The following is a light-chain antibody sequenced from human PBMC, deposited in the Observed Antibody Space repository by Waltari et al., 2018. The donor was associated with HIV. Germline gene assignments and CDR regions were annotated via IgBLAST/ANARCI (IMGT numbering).Light chain of an antibody. Sequence: IVMTQSPATLSVSPGARATLSCRASQNVLTNLAWYQQKPGQSPRLLIHGSSTRATGIPARFSGSGSGTEFTLTISSLQSEDFAVYYCQQYNNWPLAFGQGTKVEI. V-gene: IGKV3-15*01. J-gene: IGKJ1*01. CDR2: GSS. CDR3: QQYNNWPLA. CDR1: QNVLTN.